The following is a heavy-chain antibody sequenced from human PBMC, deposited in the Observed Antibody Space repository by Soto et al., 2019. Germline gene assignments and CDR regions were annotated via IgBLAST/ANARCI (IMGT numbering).Heavy chain of an antibody. CDR2: ISGNSGKT. D-gene: IGHD2-8*01. CDR3: AKLGFVLMELYYFHQ. J-gene: IGHJ4*01. CDR1: GFTFSSYA. V-gene: IGHV3-23*01. Sequence: GGSLRLSCTASGFTFSSYAMSWVRQAPGKELEWVSTISGNSGKTNYAESVKGRFSISRDNSKNTVHLQLDSLRAEDTAVYFCAKLGFVLMELYYFHQWGHGTLVTVS.